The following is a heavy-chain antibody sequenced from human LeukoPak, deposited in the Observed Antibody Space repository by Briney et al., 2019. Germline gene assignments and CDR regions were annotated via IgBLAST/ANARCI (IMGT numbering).Heavy chain of an antibody. D-gene: IGHD3-16*01. V-gene: IGHV3-23*01. Sequence: GGSLRLSCAASGFTFSSYAMSWVRQVPGKGLEWVSHISGSGGSPYHVDSVKGRFTISRDNSKNTLYLQMNSLRAEDTAVYYCARLGRYADYWGQGTLVTVSS. CDR3: ARLGRYADY. J-gene: IGHJ4*02. CDR1: GFTFSSYA. CDR2: ISGSGGSP.